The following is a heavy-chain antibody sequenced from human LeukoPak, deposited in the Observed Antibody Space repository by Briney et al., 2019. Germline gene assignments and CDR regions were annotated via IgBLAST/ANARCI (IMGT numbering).Heavy chain of an antibody. V-gene: IGHV3-64D*06. J-gene: IGHJ4*02. CDR1: GFTFSSYA. CDR2: VNSNGVST. CDR3: VKDRDRNLARVNFDY. Sequence: GGSLRLSCSASGFTFSSYALHWVRQAPGKGLEYVSGVNSNGVSTNYADSVKGRITISRDNSNNTLHLLMSSLRGEDTAVYYCVKDRDRNLARVNFDYWGQGTLVTVSS. D-gene: IGHD5-24*01.